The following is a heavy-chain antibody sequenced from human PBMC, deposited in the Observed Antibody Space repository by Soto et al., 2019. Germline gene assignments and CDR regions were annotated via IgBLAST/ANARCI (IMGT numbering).Heavy chain of an antibody. CDR1: GGSLSSGGYY. J-gene: IGHJ4*02. CDR3: ARDTQRGYSGYFDS. V-gene: IGHV4-31*03. Sequence: QVQLQESGPGLVKPSQTLSLSCTVSGGSLSSGGYYWSWIRQHPGKGLEWIGFIYYSGSTYYNPSLKSRVIISVDTSQNQFSLKLSSVTAPDTAVYYCARDTQRGYSGYFDSWGQGTLVTVSS. D-gene: IGHD5-12*01. CDR2: IYYSGST.